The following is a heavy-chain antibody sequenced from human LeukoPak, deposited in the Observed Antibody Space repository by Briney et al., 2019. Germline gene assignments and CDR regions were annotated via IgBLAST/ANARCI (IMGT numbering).Heavy chain of an antibody. Sequence: GGSLRLSCAASGFTFSSYSMNSVRQAARKGLEGVSSISSRSSYIYYADSVKGRFTISRDKAKHSLYLQMNRLRAEDTAVYYCAREGRDGSSRYFDYWGQGTLVTVSS. D-gene: IGHD6-6*01. V-gene: IGHV3-21*01. CDR3: AREGRDGSSRYFDY. CDR1: GFTFSSYS. CDR2: ISSRSSYI. J-gene: IGHJ4*02.